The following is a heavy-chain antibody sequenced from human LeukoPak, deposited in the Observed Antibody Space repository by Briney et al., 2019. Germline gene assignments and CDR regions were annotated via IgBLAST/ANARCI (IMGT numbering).Heavy chain of an antibody. Sequence: GGSLRLSCAASGFTFSSYAMSWVRQAPGKGLEWVSAISGRAGSTDYADSVKGRFTISRDDSKNTLYLQMNSLRAEDTAVYYCAKGGAARFDYWGQGTLVTVSS. CDR1: GFTFSSYA. J-gene: IGHJ4*02. CDR3: AKGGAARFDY. D-gene: IGHD5-18*01. CDR2: ISGRAGST. V-gene: IGHV3-23*01.